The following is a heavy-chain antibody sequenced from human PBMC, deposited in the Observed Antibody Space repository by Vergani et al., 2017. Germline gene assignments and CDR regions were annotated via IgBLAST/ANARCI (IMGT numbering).Heavy chain of an antibody. CDR1: GGSISSYY. CDR3: ARVDQLLKFDY. J-gene: IGHJ4*02. V-gene: IGHV4-59*12. D-gene: IGHD2-2*01. Sequence: QVQLQESGPGLVKPSQTLSLTCTVSGGSISSYYWSWIRQPPGKGLEWIGYIYYSGSTNYNPSLKSRVTISVDRSKNQFSLKLSSVTAADTAVYYCARVDQLLKFDYWGQGTLVTVSS. CDR2: IYYSGST.